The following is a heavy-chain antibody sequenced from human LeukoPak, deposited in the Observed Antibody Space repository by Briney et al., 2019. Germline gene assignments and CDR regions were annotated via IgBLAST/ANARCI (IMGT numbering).Heavy chain of an antibody. V-gene: IGHV1-69*13. CDR3: ARGRGSYRPYYYYGMDV. J-gene: IGHJ6*02. Sequence: ASVKVSCKASGGTFSSYAISWVRQAPGQGLEWMGGIIPIFGTANYAQKFQGRATITADESTSTAYMELSSLRSEDTAVYYCARGRGSYRPYYYYGMDVWGQGTTVTVSS. CDR2: IIPIFGTA. D-gene: IGHD1-26*01. CDR1: GGTFSSYA.